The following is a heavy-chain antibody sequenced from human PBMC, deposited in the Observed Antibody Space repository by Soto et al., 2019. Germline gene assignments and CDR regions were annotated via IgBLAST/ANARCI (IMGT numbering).Heavy chain of an antibody. CDR1: GFKFSTFA. CDR3: AKEFDTSGYYSYYYAMDV. J-gene: IGHJ6*02. D-gene: IGHD3-22*01. Sequence: RLSCAASGFKFSTFAMSWVRQAPGKGLEWVSGLGDSGTKTYYAASVRGRFIISRDNSKNTVDLQMNSLRAEDTAVYYCAKEFDTSGYYSYYYAMDVWGQGXTVTVYS. CDR2: LGDSGTKT. V-gene: IGHV3-23*01.